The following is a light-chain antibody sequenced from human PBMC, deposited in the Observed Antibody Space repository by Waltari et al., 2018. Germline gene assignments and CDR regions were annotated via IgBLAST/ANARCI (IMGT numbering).Light chain of an antibody. CDR2: DAI. J-gene: IGLJ2*01. CDR3: ASFISSTSGV. CDR1: SSDVGDYKY. V-gene: IGLV2-14*03. Sequence: QSALTHPDSVSGSPGQTITISCTVTSSDVGDYKYVSWYQQYPGKAPKVIIYDAINRPSGVSNRFSGSKSGNSASLTISGLQAEDEAHYLCASFISSTSGVFGGGTRLTVL.